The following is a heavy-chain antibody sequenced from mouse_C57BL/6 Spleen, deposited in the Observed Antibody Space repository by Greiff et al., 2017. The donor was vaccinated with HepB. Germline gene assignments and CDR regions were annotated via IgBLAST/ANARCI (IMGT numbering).Heavy chain of an antibody. CDR1: GYTFTSYW. V-gene: IGHV1-55*01. J-gene: IGHJ1*03. CDR2: IYPGSGST. Sequence: VQLQQPGAELVKPGASVKMSCKASGYTFTSYWITWVKQRPGQGLEWIGDIYPGSGSTNYNEKFKSKATLTVDTSSSTAYMQLSSLTSEDSAVYYCARAGIYYDYGYFDVWGTGTTVTVSS. D-gene: IGHD2-4*01. CDR3: ARAGIYYDYGYFDV.